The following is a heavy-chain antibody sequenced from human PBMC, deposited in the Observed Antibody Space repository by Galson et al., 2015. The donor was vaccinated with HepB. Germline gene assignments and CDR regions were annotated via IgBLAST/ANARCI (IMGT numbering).Heavy chain of an antibody. CDR1: GMSFSSSG. D-gene: IGHD3-10*01. Sequence: SLRLPCAASGMSFSSSGMHWVRQAPGKGLEWVAVISYDGHQKYYVDPVKGRFIISRDNSKNTVYLQVNSLKTEDTAVYYCANERGSSRSPGYWGQGTLVSVSS. CDR2: ISYDGHQK. V-gene: IGHV3-30*18. J-gene: IGHJ4*02. CDR3: ANERGSSRSPGY.